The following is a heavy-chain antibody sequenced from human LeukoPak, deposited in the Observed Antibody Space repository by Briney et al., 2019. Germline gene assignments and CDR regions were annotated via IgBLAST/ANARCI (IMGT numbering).Heavy chain of an antibody. CDR3: ARAIYSLTGYPYYFDY. V-gene: IGHV1-18*01. CDR1: GGTFSSYA. Sequence: ASVKVSCKASGGTFSSYAISWVRQAPGQGLEWMGWSSSYSGNTKYAQKLQGRVTLTTDTSTSTAYMELRSLRSDDTAVYYCARAIYSLTGYPYYFDYLGQGTLVTVSS. D-gene: IGHD3-9*01. CDR2: SSSYSGNT. J-gene: IGHJ4*02.